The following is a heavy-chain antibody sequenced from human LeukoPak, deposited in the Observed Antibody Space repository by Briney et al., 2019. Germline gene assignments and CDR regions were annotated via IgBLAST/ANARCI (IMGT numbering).Heavy chain of an antibody. J-gene: IGHJ3*01. CDR3: ARSPRGWENR. CDR1: GFTFSSYR. D-gene: IGHD1-26*01. V-gene: IGHV3-7*01. CDR2: IKQDGSEK. Sequence: GGSLRLSCAASGFTFSSYRMSWVRQAPGKGLEWVANIKQDGSEKYYVDSVKGRFTISRDNAKNSLYLQMNSLRAEDAAVYYCARSPRGWENRWGQGTMVTVSS.